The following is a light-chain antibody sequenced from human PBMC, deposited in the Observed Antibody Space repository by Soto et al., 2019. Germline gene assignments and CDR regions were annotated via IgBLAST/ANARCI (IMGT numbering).Light chain of an antibody. CDR1: QSISSN. J-gene: IGKJ1*01. V-gene: IGKV3-20*01. Sequence: EIVMTQSPATLSVSPGERATLSCRASQSISSNLAWYQQKPGQPPKLLIYWASTRESGVPDRFSGSGSGTDFTLTISRLEPEDFAVYYCQQYGSSGTFGQGTKVDIK. CDR2: WAS. CDR3: QQYGSSGT.